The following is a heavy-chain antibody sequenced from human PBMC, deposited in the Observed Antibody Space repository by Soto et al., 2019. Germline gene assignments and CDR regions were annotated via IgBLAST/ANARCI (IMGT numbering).Heavy chain of an antibody. CDR3: ARAGEYSSSSFDY. CDR2: ISSSSSYI. J-gene: IGHJ4*02. V-gene: IGHV3-21*01. Sequence: CAAFKCSFWSKIINLGRQPARKGLKGGSSISSSSSYIYYADSVKGRFTISRDNAKNSLYLQMNSLRAEDTAVYYCARAGEYSSSSFDYWGQGTLVTVSS. D-gene: IGHD6-6*01. CDR1: KCSFWSKI.